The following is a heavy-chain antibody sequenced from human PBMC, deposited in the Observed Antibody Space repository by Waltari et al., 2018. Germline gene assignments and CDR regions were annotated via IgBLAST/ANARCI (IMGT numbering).Heavy chain of an antibody. Sequence: QVQLQQWGAGLLKPSETLSLTCAVYGGSFSGYYWSWIRQPPGKGLEWIGEINHRGSTNYNPSLKSRVTISGDTSKNQFSLKLSSVTAADTAVYYCAARVPAATTSYNWFDPWGQGTLVTVSS. CDR1: GGSFSGYY. CDR3: AARVPAATTSYNWFDP. J-gene: IGHJ5*02. V-gene: IGHV4-34*01. D-gene: IGHD2-2*01. CDR2: INHRGST.